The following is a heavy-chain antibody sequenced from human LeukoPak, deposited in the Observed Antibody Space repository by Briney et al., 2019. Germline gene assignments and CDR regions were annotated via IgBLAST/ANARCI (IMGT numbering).Heavy chain of an antibody. Sequence: ASVKVSYKASGYTFTDYYMHWVRQAPGQGLEWMGWINPNSGGAHYAQKFQGRVSMTRDTSISTIYMELSRLTSGDTAVYYCARQASGGWYYDYWGQGTLVTVS. V-gene: IGHV1-2*02. CDR1: GYTFTDYY. CDR2: INPNSGGA. CDR3: ARQASGGWYYDY. D-gene: IGHD6-19*01. J-gene: IGHJ4*02.